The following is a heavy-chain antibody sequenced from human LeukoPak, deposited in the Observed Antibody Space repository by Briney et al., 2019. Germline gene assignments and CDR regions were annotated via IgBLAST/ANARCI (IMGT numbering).Heavy chain of an antibody. Sequence: GRSLRLSCAASGSTFSSYAMHWVRQAPGKWLEWVALISYDGSNKYYADSVKGRFTISRDNSKNTLYLQMNSLRAEDTAVYYCARGRNAYCSSTSCYRPFDYWGQGTLVTVSS. CDR3: ARGRNAYCSSTSCYRPFDY. CDR2: ISYDGSNK. J-gene: IGHJ4*02. D-gene: IGHD2-2*02. CDR1: GSTFSSYA. V-gene: IGHV3-30*01.